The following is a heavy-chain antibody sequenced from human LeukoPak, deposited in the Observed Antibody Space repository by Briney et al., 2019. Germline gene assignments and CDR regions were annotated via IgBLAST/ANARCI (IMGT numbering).Heavy chain of an antibody. CDR3: ARTLPHYYDSSGYPHFQH. Sequence: ASVKVSCKASGGTFSSYAISWVRQAPGQGLEWMERIIPILGIANYAQKFQGRVTITADKSTSTAYMELSSLRSEDTAVYYCARTLPHYYDSSGYPHFQHWGQGTLVTVSS. D-gene: IGHD3-22*01. V-gene: IGHV1-69*04. J-gene: IGHJ1*01. CDR1: GGTFSSYA. CDR2: IIPILGIA.